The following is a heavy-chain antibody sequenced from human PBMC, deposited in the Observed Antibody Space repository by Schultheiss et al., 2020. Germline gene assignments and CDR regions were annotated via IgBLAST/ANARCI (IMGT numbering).Heavy chain of an antibody. Sequence: SETLSLTCAVYGGSFSGYYWSWIRQPPGKGLEWNGEINHSGSTNYNPSLKSRVTISVDTSKNQFSLKLSSVTAADTAVYYCARAACGGDCPAAFWGQGTTVTVSS. CDR3: ARAACGGDCPAAF. D-gene: IGHD2-21*02. J-gene: IGHJ6*02. CDR1: GGSFSGYY. CDR2: INHSGST. V-gene: IGHV4-34*01.